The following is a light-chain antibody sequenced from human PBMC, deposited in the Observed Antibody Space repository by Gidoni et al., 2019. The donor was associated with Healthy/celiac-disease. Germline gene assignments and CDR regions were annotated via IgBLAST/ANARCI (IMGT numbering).Light chain of an antibody. V-gene: IGLV2-14*01. CDR2: DVS. J-gene: IGLJ2*01. Sequence: QSALTQPASVSGSPGQSITISCTGTSSYVGGYNYFPCYQPHPGKAPKLMIYDVSNRPSGVSNRFSGSKSGNTASLTISGLQAEDEADYYCSSYTSSSTPVVFGGGTKLTVL. CDR3: SSYTSSSTPVV. CDR1: SSYVGGYNY.